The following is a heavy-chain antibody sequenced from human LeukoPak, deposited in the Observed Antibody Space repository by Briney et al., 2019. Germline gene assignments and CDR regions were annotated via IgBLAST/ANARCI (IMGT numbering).Heavy chain of an antibody. CDR3: AKTRGYFDWLSPPGY. Sequence: PGRSLRLSCAASGFTFSSYGMHWVRQAPGKGLEWVAVISYDGSNKYYADSVKGRFTISRDNSKNTLYLQMNSLRAEDTAVYYCAKTRGYFDWLSPPGYWGQGTLVTVSS. CDR2: ISYDGSNK. D-gene: IGHD3-9*01. V-gene: IGHV3-30*18. J-gene: IGHJ4*02. CDR1: GFTFSSYG.